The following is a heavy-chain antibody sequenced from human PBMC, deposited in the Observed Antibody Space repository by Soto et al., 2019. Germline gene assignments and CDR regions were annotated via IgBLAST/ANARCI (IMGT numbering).Heavy chain of an antibody. J-gene: IGHJ6*03. CDR3: ARHEPSYYGSGTYYSYMEV. V-gene: IGHV4-59*08. D-gene: IGHD3-10*01. CDR1: GGSISSYF. CDR2: IYNSGST. Sequence: AETLSLTCTFSGGSISSYFWDWLRQPPGKGLEWIGYIYNSGSTNYNPSLKSRVTISIDTSKNQFSLKLSSVTAADTAVYYCARHEPSYYGSGTYYSYMEVWGKGTTVTGS.